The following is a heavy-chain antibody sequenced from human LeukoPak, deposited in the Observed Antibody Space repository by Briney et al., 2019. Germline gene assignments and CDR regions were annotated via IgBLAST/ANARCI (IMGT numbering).Heavy chain of an antibody. CDR1: GFTFSSYA. J-gene: IGHJ4*02. CDR2: ISVSGVST. Sequence: GGSLRLSCAASGFTFSSYAMSWVRQAPGKGLEWVSGISVSGVSTNYADSVKGRFTISRDNAKNTLYLQMNSLRAEDTAVYYCARGGGRFLEWLLPTDYWGQGTLVTVSS. CDR3: ARGGGRFLEWLLPTDY. D-gene: IGHD3-3*01. V-gene: IGHV3-23*01.